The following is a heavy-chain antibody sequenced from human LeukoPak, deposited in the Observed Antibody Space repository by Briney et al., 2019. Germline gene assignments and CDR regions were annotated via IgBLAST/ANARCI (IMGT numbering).Heavy chain of an antibody. CDR3: ARDTHGMDV. V-gene: IGHV4-59*01. CDR2: INHSGST. J-gene: IGHJ6*02. Sequence: PSETLSLTCTVSGGSISSNYWSWIRQPPGKGLEWIGYINHSGSTNYNPSLKSRVTISVDTSKNQLSLKLNSVTAADTAVYYCARDTHGMDVWGQGTTVTVS. CDR1: GGSISSNY.